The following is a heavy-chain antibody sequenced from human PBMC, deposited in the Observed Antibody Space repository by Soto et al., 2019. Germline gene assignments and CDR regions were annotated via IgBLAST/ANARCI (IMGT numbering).Heavy chain of an antibody. CDR1: GFTFSTFA. CDR3: ATGRGVLFYFDQ. D-gene: IGHD2-21*01. Sequence: EVQLLESGGGLVQPGGSLRLSCAASGFTFSTFAMTWVRQAPGKGLEWVSAISGSGDNTYYAASVKGRFTMSRDNSKSTLYLLMNSLRGDDTAVYHCATGRGVLFYFDQWGQGTLVTVSS. CDR2: ISGSGDNT. V-gene: IGHV3-23*01. J-gene: IGHJ4*02.